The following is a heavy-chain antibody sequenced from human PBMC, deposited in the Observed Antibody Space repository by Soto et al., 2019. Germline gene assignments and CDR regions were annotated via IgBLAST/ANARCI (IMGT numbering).Heavy chain of an antibody. D-gene: IGHD3-22*01. CDR3: ARDDDSSGYYSLNAFDI. Sequence: QVQLVESGGGVVQPGRSLRLSCAASGFTFSSYAMHWVRQAPGKGLEWVAVISYDGSNKYYADSVKGRFTTSRDNSKNTLYLQMNSLRAEDTAVYYCARDDDSSGYYSLNAFDIWGQGTMVTVSS. V-gene: IGHV3-30-3*01. CDR1: GFTFSSYA. J-gene: IGHJ3*02. CDR2: ISYDGSNK.